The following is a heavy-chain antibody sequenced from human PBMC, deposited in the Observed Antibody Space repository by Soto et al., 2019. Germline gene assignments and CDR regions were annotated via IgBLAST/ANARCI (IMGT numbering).Heavy chain of an antibody. CDR2: IYYSGST. CDR3: ASPLGISGDYGMDV. D-gene: IGHD1-20*01. V-gene: IGHV4-59*01. J-gene: IGHJ6*02. Sequence: PSETLSLTCTVSGGSISCYYWSLVRQPPGKGLEWIGYIYYSGSTNYNPSLKSRVTISVDTSKNQFSLKLNSVTAADTAVYYCASPLGISGDYGMDVWGQGTTVTVSS. CDR1: GGSISCYY.